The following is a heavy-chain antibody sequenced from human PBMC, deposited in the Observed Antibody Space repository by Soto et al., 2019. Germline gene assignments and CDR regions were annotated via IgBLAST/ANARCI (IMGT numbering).Heavy chain of an antibody. CDR3: ARGYYDRSGLFDY. CDR2: IWYDGSNI. D-gene: IGHD3-22*01. CDR1: GFTFSDYG. J-gene: IGHJ4*02. Sequence: ESGGGVVQPGRSLRLSCAASGFTFSDYGMHWVRQAPGRGLEWVTVIWYDGSNIYYGDSVKGRFTISRDNSKNTLYLQMNSLRAEDTAVYYCARGYYDRSGLFDYWGQGALVTVSS. V-gene: IGHV3-33*03.